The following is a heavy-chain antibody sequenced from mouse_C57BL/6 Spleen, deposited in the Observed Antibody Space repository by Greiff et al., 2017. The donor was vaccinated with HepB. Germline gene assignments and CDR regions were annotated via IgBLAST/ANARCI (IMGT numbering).Heavy chain of an antibody. CDR3: ARGSYDYDLGDY. CDR2: INPRTGGT. V-gene: IGHV1-42*01. D-gene: IGHD2-4*01. CDR1: GYSFTGYY. Sequence: VQLQQSGPELVKPGASVKISCKASGYSFTGYYMNWVKQSPEKSLEWIGEINPRTGGTTYNQKFKAKATLTVDKSSSTAYMQLKSLTSEDSAVYYFARGSYDYDLGDYWGQGTTLTVSS. J-gene: IGHJ2*01.